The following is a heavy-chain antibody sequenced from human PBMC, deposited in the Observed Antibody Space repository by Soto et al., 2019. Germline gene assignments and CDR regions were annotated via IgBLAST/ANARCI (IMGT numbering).Heavy chain of an antibody. J-gene: IGHJ6*02. CDR1: GGSISNDNYY. V-gene: IGHV4-31*03. CDR2: IHYSGST. Sequence: QVQLQESGPGLVKPSQTLSLTCTVSGGSISNDNYYWSWIRQHPGKGLEWIGYIHYSGSTYYNPSLKSRGTISVDTSKNQFSLKLSSVTAADTAVYYCARDSAPMITFGGVIIRATNPRPYGMDVWGQGTTVTVSS. D-gene: IGHD3-16*02. CDR3: ARDSAPMITFGGVIIRATNPRPYGMDV.